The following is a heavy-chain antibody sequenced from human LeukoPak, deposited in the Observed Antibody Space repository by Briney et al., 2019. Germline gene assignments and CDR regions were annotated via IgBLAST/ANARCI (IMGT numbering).Heavy chain of an antibody. CDR1: GYSFTSYW. CDR2: IDPSDSYT. J-gene: IGHJ5*02. CDR3: ARRGSRSYYNVGP. Sequence: GESLKISCKGSGYSFTSYWISWVRQMPGKGLEWMGRIDPSDSYTNYSPSFQGHVTIPADKSISTAYLQWSSLKASDTAMYYCARRGSRSYYNVGPWGQGTLVTVSS. V-gene: IGHV5-10-1*01. D-gene: IGHD3-10*01.